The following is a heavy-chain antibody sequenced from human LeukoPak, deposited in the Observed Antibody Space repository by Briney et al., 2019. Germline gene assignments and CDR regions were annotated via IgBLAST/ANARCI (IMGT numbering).Heavy chain of an antibody. CDR2: TSYSGST. CDR3: ARGGSRSYTSSTLDY. J-gene: IGHJ4*02. CDR1: GGSINVYY. D-gene: IGHD6-6*01. V-gene: IGHV4-59*01. Sequence: TSETLSLTCSVSGGSINVYYWNWIRQSPGKGLEWIGSTSYSGSTNYNPSLKSRVTISMDTSKNRFSLKVSSVIAADTAMYYCARGGSRSYTSSTLDYWGQGTLVTVSS.